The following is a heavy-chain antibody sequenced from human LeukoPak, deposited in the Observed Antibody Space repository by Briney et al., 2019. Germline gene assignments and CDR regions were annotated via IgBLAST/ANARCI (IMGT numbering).Heavy chain of an antibody. D-gene: IGHD3-3*01. V-gene: IGHV1-8*01. J-gene: IGHJ3*02. Sequence: ASVKVSCKASGYTFTSYDINWVRQATGQGLEWMGWMNPNSGNTGYAQKFQGRVTMTRNTSISTAYMELSSLRSEDTAEYYCARAYYDFWSGYDAFDIWGQGTMVTVSS. CDR3: ARAYYDFWSGYDAFDI. CDR1: GYTFTSYD. CDR2: MNPNSGNT.